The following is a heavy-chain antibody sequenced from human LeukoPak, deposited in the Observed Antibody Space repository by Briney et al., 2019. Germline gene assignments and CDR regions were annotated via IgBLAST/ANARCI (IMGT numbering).Heavy chain of an antibody. CDR3: AKLADYYGSGSPFGYFDY. D-gene: IGHD3-10*01. CDR1: GFTFSSYA. V-gene: IGHV3-23*01. J-gene: IGHJ4*02. Sequence: GGSLRLSCAASGFTFSSYAMSWVRQALGKGLEWVSAISGSGGSTYYADSVKGRFTISRDNSKNTLYLQMNSLRAEDTAVYYCAKLADYYGSGSPFGYFDYWGQGTLVTVSS. CDR2: ISGSGGST.